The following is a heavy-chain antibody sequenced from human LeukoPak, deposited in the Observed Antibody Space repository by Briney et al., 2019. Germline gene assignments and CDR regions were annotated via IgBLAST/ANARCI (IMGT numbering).Heavy chain of an antibody. CDR1: GFTFSSYW. V-gene: IGHV3-7*01. CDR3: GRVLGYEYSSSSPPAY. J-gene: IGHJ4*02. Sequence: GGSLRLSCAASGFTFSSYWMGWVRQAPGKGLEWVANIKQDGSEKYYVASVKGRFTISRDNAKNSLYLQMNSLRAEDTAVYYCGRVLGYEYSSSSPPAYWGQGTLVTVSS. D-gene: IGHD6-6*01. CDR2: IKQDGSEK.